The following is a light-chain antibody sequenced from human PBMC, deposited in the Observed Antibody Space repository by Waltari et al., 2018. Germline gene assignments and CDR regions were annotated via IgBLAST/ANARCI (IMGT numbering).Light chain of an antibody. CDR2: GVS. CDR1: TSDLVGYNY. J-gene: IGLJ3*02. V-gene: IGLV2-14*03. Sequence: QSALTQPASVSGSPGQSITTSCTGTTSDLVGYNYVSWYQHRPGKAPKLMIYGVSSRPSGVSNRFSGSKSGNTASLTISGLQAEDEADYYCSSFTSSSTWVFGGGTKLTVL. CDR3: SSFTSSSTWV.